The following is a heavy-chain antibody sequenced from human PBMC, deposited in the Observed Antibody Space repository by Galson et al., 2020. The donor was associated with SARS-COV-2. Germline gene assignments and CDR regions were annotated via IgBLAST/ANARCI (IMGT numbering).Heavy chain of an antibody. J-gene: IGHJ4*02. D-gene: IGHD1-1*01. CDR2: ISSSGRTK. CDR3: ARDGKLPDY. Sequence: KIGESLKISCAASGFIFSDYYMSWIRQAPGKGLEWASYISSSGRTKYYADYVKGRFTISRDNAKNSLYLQMSSLRAEDTAVYYCARDGKLPDYWGQGTLVTVSS. V-gene: IGHV3-11*01. CDR1: GFIFSDYY.